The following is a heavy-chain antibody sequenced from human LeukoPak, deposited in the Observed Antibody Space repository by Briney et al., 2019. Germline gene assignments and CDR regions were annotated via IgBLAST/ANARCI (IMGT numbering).Heavy chain of an antibody. V-gene: IGHV1-24*01. D-gene: IGHD3-9*01. CDR2: FDPEDGET. Sequence: GASVKVSCKVSGYTLTELSMHWVRQAPGKGLEWMGGFDPEDGETIYAQKFQGRVTMTEDTSTDTAYMELSSLRSEDTAVYYCATWDPYDILIGYYPRNFDYWGQGTLVTVSS. CDR1: GYTLTELS. CDR3: ATWDPYDILIGYYPRNFDY. J-gene: IGHJ4*02.